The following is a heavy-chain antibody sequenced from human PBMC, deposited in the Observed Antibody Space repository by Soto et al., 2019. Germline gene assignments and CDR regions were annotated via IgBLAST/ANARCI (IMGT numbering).Heavy chain of an antibody. CDR2: LSDSGGSI. Sequence: GGSLRLSCTASGFTFSRHAMTWVRQAPGKGLEWVSGLSDSGGSIYYADSVKGRFTISRDNSMNTLYLQMSTLRAEDTAIYYCAKNPGYYYDSTGYHFDYWGQGTLVTVSS. CDR1: GFTFSRHA. CDR3: AKNPGYYYDSTGYHFDY. V-gene: IGHV3-23*01. D-gene: IGHD3-22*01. J-gene: IGHJ4*02.